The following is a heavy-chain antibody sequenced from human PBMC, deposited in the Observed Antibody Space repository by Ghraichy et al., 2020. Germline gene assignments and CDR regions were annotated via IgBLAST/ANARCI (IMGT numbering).Heavy chain of an antibody. CDR3: AGYCSSTSCYFFDY. V-gene: IGHV3-7*01. Sequence: GGSLRLSCAASGFTFSSYWMSWVRQAPGKGLEWVANIKQDGSEKYYVDSVKGRFTISRDNAKNSLYLQMNSLRAEDTAVYYCAGYCSSTSCYFFDYWGQGTLVTVSS. D-gene: IGHD2-2*01. J-gene: IGHJ4*02. CDR2: IKQDGSEK. CDR1: GFTFSSYW.